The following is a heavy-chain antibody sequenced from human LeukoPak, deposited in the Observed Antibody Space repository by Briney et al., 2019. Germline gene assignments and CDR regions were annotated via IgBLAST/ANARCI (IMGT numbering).Heavy chain of an antibody. CDR2: INPKTGGT. D-gene: IGHD3-22*01. V-gene: IGHV1-2*02. CDR3: ARPQTFGDSSRDAFDI. CDR1: GYTVTAYY. J-gene: IGHJ3*02. Sequence: ASVEVSCKASGYTVTAYYMHWVRQAPGQGLEWMGWINPKTGGTKYAQNFQGRVTMTRDTSISTAHLELNRLRSDDTAVYYCARPQTFGDSSRDAFDIWGQGTMVTVSS.